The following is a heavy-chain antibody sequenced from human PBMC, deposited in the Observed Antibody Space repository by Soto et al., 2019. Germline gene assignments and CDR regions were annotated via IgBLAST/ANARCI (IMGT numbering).Heavy chain of an antibody. D-gene: IGHD3-22*01. CDR1: GYTFTSFG. CDR3: ARYKMIDDSGSRRLDH. CDR2: ISGYNGKT. J-gene: IGHJ5*02. V-gene: IGHV1-18*04. Sequence: ASVKVSCKASGYTFTSFGVSWVRQAPGQGPEWLGWISGYNGKTKYAQVVKGRVTLTTDTTTKTAYMEMRSLRSDDTAMYFCARYKMIDDSGSRRLDHWGQGAVVTVYS.